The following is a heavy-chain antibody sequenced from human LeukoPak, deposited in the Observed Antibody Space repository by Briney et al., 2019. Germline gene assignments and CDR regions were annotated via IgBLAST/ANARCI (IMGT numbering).Heavy chain of an antibody. CDR1: GFTFGNYA. V-gene: IGHV3-23*01. J-gene: IGHJ3*02. CDR2: ISGSGDST. CDR3: AKEYDSSGYYSAAFDI. D-gene: IGHD3-22*01. Sequence: GGSLRLSCAASGFTFGNYAMSWVRQAPGKGLEWVSGISGSGDSTYYADSVKGRFTISRDNSKNTLFLEMNSLRAEDAAVYYCAKEYDSSGYYSAAFDIWGQGTMVTVSS.